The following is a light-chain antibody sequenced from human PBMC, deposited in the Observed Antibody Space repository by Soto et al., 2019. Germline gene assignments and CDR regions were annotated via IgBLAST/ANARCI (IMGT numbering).Light chain of an antibody. CDR2: AAS. Sequence: IQMTQSPSSLSPSVGDRVTITCRASQAIGTDLGWYHQKPGKAPNLLIYAASSLQSGVPSRFSGSGSGTEFTLTISSLQPDDFATYYCQQYNSYSRTFGQGTKVDIK. CDR1: QAIGTD. J-gene: IGKJ1*01. V-gene: IGKV1-17*01. CDR3: QQYNSYSRT.